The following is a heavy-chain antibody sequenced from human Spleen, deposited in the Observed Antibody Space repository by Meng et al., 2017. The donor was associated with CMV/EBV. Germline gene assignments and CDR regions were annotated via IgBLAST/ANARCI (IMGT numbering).Heavy chain of an antibody. CDR1: GFTVSSNY. Sequence: GESLKISCAASGFTVSSNYVSWVRQAPGKGLEWVSVIYSGGSAYYADSVKGRFTISRDNFKNTLYLQMNSLRVEDTAVYYCASGRLSLSYFDILTGRGGYYGMDVWGQGTTVTVSS. J-gene: IGHJ6*02. CDR3: ASGRLSLSYFDILTGRGGYYGMDV. D-gene: IGHD3-9*01. CDR2: IYSGGSA. V-gene: IGHV3-53*01.